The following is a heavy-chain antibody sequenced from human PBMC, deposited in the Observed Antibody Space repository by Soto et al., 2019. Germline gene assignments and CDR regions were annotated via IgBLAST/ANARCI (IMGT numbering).Heavy chain of an antibody. D-gene: IGHD2-2*01. CDR2: ISSSSSYI. CDR3: AREVVPAAIEDYYYYGMDV. CDR1: GFTFSSYS. Sequence: PGGSLRLSCAASGFTFSSYSMNWVRQAPGKGLEWVSSISSSSSYIYYADPVKGRFTISRDNAKNSLYLQMNSLRAEDAAVYYCAREVVPAAIEDYYYYGMDVWGQGTTVTVSS. J-gene: IGHJ6*02. V-gene: IGHV3-21*01.